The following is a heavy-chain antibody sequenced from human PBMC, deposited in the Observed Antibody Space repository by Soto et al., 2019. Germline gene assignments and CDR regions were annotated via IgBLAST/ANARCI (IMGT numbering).Heavy chain of an antibody. J-gene: IGHJ4*02. CDR1: GGSISSGGYS. D-gene: IGHD3-9*01. V-gene: IGHV4-30-2*01. Sequence: SETLSLTCAVSGGSISSGGYSWSWIRQPPGKGLEWIGYIYHSGSTNYNPSLKSRVTISVDTSKNQFSLKLSSVTAADTAVYYCARLHPAIRYFDWSQYSYGPSYYFDYWGQGTLVTVSS. CDR2: IYHSGST. CDR3: ARLHPAIRYFDWSQYSYGPSYYFDY.